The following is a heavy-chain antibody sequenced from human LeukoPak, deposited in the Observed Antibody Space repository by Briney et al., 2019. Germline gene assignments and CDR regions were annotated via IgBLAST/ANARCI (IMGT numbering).Heavy chain of an antibody. Sequence: PGGSLRLSCAASGFTFSGYGINWVRLAPGKGLEWVSMISNGNTEHYADSVKGRFTVSRDNAKNSAYLQMNCLRDEDTAMYYCARDYGYCRGNTCYASFDYWGHGTLVTVSS. V-gene: IGHV3-48*02. D-gene: IGHD2-2*01. CDR2: ISNGNTE. CDR1: GFTFSGYG. J-gene: IGHJ4*01. CDR3: ARDYGYCRGNTCYASFDY.